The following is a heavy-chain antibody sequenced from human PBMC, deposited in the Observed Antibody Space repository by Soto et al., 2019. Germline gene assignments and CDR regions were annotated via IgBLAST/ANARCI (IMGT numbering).Heavy chain of an antibody. CDR1: GFTFSSYA. CDR3: AKDPVPYCGGDCYSDY. D-gene: IGHD2-21*02. Sequence: LRLSCAASGFTFSSYAMSWVRQAPGKGLEWVSAISGSGGSTYYADSVKGRFTISRDNSRNTLYLQMNSLRAEDTAVYHCAKDPVPYCGGDCYSDYWGQGTLVTAPQ. CDR2: ISGSGGST. V-gene: IGHV3-23*01. J-gene: IGHJ4*02.